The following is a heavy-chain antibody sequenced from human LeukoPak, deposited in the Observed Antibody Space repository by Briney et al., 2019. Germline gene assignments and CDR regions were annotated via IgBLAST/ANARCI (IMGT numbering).Heavy chain of an antibody. Sequence: PSETLSLTCTVSDGSISNYYWSWIRRPPGKGLEWIGYIYTSGSTNYNPSLKSRVTISVDTSKNQFSLKLSSVTAADTAVYYCARHLPLYCSSTSCPTLYFDYWCQGTLVTVSS. CDR2: IYTSGST. CDR1: DGSISNYY. CDR3: ARHLPLYCSSTSCPTLYFDY. J-gene: IGHJ4*02. D-gene: IGHD2-2*01. V-gene: IGHV4-4*09.